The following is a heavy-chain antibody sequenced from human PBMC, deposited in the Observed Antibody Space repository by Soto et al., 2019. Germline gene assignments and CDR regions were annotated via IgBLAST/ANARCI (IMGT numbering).Heavy chain of an antibody. CDR3: TRVLAALGNRWYLDL. CDR2: IYHSGLT. CDR1: GGSISRSNW. Sequence: QVQLQESGPGLVKPSETLSLICAVSGGSISRSNWWSWVRHPPGKGLEWIGEIYHSGLTDYNPSRKSRVTMSIDKSKNQFSLNLTSVTAADTAVYYCTRVLAALGNRWYLDLWGRGTLVSVSS. D-gene: IGHD2-15*01. V-gene: IGHV4-4*02. J-gene: IGHJ2*01.